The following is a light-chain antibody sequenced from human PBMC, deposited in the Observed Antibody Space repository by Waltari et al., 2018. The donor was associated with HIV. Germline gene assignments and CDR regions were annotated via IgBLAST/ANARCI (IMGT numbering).Light chain of an antibody. CDR1: SSNIGSHF. CDR3: AAWDNYLNAWV. CDR2: ESA. J-gene: IGLJ3*02. Sequence: QSVLTQPPSTSATPGQRVTILCSGASSNIGSHFVSWYQHLPGATPKLLSYESARLPSGVPDRCSGAESGTSASRAISGLRSEDEADYYCAAWDNYLNAWVFGGGTRVTVL. V-gene: IGLV1-47*01.